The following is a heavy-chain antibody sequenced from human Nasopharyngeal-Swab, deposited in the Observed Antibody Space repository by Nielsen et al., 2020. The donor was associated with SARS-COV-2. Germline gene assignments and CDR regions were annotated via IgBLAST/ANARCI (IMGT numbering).Heavy chain of an antibody. CDR3: ARGPGFDWLFQFDY. Sequence: SVKVSCKASGGTFSSYAISWARQAPGQGLEWMGGIIPIFGTANYAQKFQGRVTITADESTSTAYMELSSLRSEDTAVYYCARGPGFDWLFQFDYWGQGTLVTVSS. D-gene: IGHD3-9*01. CDR1: GGTFSSYA. V-gene: IGHV1-69*13. J-gene: IGHJ4*02. CDR2: IIPIFGTA.